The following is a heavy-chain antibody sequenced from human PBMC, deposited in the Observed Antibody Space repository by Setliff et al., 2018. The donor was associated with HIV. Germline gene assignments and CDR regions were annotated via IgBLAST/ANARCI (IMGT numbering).Heavy chain of an antibody. Sequence: SVKVSCKASRSTFNSHTINWVRQAPGQGLDWMGRIIPILGVANYAQRFQGKVTITAGKSTSTAYMELTSLRFGDTAMYYCVRGVQSPPHYSYYYMDVWGEGTMVTVSS. V-gene: IGHV1-69*02. CDR1: RSTFNSHT. CDR2: IIPILGVA. J-gene: IGHJ6*03. D-gene: IGHD3-3*01. CDR3: VRGVQSPPHYSYYYMDV.